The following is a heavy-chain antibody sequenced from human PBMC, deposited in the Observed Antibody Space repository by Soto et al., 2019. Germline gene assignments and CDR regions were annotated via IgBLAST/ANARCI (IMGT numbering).Heavy chain of an antibody. Sequence: QVQLQESGPGVVKPSETLSLTCAVSGASVNTRNYYWSWIRQPPGKGLEWIGYVYYSGTTNYNPSLIGLVTISIDTSKNQFSLKLNSVAAADTAVYYCARDTLAATNILGYFDYWGQGALVTVSS. J-gene: IGHJ4*02. CDR3: ARDTLAATNILGYFDY. D-gene: IGHD2-15*01. V-gene: IGHV4-61*01. CDR2: VYYSGTT. CDR1: GASVNTRNYY.